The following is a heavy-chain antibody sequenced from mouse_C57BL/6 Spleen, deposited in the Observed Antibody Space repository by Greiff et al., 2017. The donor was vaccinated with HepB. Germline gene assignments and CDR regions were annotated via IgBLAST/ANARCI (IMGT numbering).Heavy chain of an antibody. CDR3: AKHAITTDYAMDY. Sequence: QVQLQQSGPGLVAPSQSLSITCTVSGFSFTSYGVDWVRQPPGKGLEWLGVIWGGGSTNYNSDLMSRLSISKDNSKSQVFLKMNSLQTDDTAMYYCAKHAITTDYAMDYWGQGTSVTVSS. V-gene: IGHV2-9*01. CDR1: GFSFTSYG. J-gene: IGHJ4*01. CDR2: IWGGGST. D-gene: IGHD1-1*01.